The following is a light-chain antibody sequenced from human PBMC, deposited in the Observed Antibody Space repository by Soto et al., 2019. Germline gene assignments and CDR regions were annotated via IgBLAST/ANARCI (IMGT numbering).Light chain of an antibody. V-gene: IGLV2-14*03. J-gene: IGLJ1*01. Sequence: QSALTQPASVSGSPGQSITISCTETSSDVADYDYVSWYQQHPGKAPRLIIYDVSDRPSGVSPRFSGSKSGNTASLTISGLQAEDEADYYCSSFTATTTRVFGTGTKLTVL. CDR2: DVS. CDR1: SSDVADYDY. CDR3: SSFTATTTRV.